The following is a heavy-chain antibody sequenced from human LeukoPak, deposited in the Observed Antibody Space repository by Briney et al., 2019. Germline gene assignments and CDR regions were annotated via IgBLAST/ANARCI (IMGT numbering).Heavy chain of an antibody. J-gene: IGHJ4*02. CDR3: ARTLRRYDSSGYPDY. D-gene: IGHD3-22*01. V-gene: IGHV3-9*01. CDR2: ISWNSGSI. CDR1: GFTFDDYA. Sequence: PGGSLRLSCADSGFTFDDYARHWGRQALGKGLGWVSGISWNSGSIGYADSVKGRFTISRDNAKNSLYLQMNSLRAEDTALYYCARTLRRYDSSGYPDYWGQGTLVTVSS.